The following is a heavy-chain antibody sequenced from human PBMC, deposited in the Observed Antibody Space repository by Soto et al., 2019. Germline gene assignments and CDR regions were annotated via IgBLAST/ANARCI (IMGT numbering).Heavy chain of an antibody. CDR3: ARGSYCSSTSCPYYYYYYYMDV. CDR2: IGTAVDT. V-gene: IGHV3-13*01. CDR1: GFTFSSYD. J-gene: IGHJ6*03. Sequence: EVQLVESGGGLVQPGGSLRLSCAASGFTFSSYDMHWVRQATGKGLEWVSAIGTAVDTYYPGSVKGRFTISRENAKNSLYLQMNSLRAGDTAVYYCARGSYCSSTSCPYYYYYYYMDVWGKGTTVTVSS. D-gene: IGHD2-2*01.